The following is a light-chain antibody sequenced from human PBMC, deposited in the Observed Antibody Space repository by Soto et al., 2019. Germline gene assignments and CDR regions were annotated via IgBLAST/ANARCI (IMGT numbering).Light chain of an antibody. Sequence: EIVLTQSQGTLSLSPGERAPLSCRASQSISNYLAWYQHKPGQAPRLLISDASKRASGVPARFSGSGSGTDFTLTISSLEPEDFAVYYCQQRSQWPPLTFGGGTTVEIK. CDR1: QSISNY. V-gene: IGKV3-11*01. CDR2: DAS. CDR3: QQRSQWPPLT. J-gene: IGKJ4*01.